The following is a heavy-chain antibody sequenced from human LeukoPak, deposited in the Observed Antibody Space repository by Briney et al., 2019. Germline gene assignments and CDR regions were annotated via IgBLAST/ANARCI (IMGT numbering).Heavy chain of an antibody. J-gene: IGHJ5*02. V-gene: IGHV1-2*04. Sequence: ASVKVSCKASGYTFTGYYMHWVRQAPGQGLEWMGWINPNSGGTNYAQKFRGWVTMTRDTSISTAYMELSRLRSDDTAVYYCARGGGVVVPAALYNWFDPWGQGTLVTVSS. CDR2: INPNSGGT. D-gene: IGHD2-2*01. CDR1: GYTFTGYY. CDR3: ARGGGVVVPAALYNWFDP.